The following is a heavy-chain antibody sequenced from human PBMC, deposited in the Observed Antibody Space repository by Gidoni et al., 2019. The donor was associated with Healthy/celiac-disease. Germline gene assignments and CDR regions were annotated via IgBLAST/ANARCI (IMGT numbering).Heavy chain of an antibody. V-gene: IGHV1-3*01. CDR1: GYTFTSSA. J-gene: IGHJ6*02. CDR3: ARVTIFSYYYGMDV. Sequence: QVQLVQSGAEVKKPGDSVKVSCKASGYTFTSSAMHWVRQAPGQRLEWMGWINAGNGNTKYSQKFQGRVTITRDTSASTAYMELSSLRSEDTAVYYCARVTIFSYYYGMDVWGQGTTVTVSS. D-gene: IGHD3-3*01. CDR2: INAGNGNT.